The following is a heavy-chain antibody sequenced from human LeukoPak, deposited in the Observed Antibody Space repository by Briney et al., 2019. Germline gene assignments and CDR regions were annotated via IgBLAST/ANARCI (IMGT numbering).Heavy chain of an antibody. V-gene: IGHV3-21*01. D-gene: IGHD2-21*02. J-gene: IGHJ3*01. CDR3: ASGGMTAIRSDAFDL. CDR1: GFTFSSYD. Sequence: GESLTLSCAAFGFTFSSYDMSWVRQAPGKGLEWVSSLTTNSRYIYYADSMKGRSTPSRDNAKNSLFLEMNNLGAEDTAVYYCASGGMTAIRSDAFDLWGQGTMVTVSS. CDR2: LTTNSRYI.